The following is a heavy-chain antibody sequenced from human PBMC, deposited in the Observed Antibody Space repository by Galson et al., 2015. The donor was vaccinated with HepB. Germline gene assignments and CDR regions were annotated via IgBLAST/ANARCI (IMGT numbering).Heavy chain of an antibody. D-gene: IGHD1-26*01. J-gene: IGHJ6*02. V-gene: IGHV1-69*13. CDR2: IIPIFGTA. CDR1: GYTFSSYA. Sequence: SVKVSCKASGYTFSSYAISWVRQAPGQGLEWMGGIIPIFGTANYAQKFQGRVTITADESTSTAYMELSSLRSEDTAVYYCARGQGVRIVGATTHYYGMDVWGQGTTVTVSS. CDR3: ARGQGVRIVGATTHYYGMDV.